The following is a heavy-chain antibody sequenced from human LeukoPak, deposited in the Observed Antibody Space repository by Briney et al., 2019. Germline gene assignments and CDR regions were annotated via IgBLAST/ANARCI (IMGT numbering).Heavy chain of an antibody. CDR2: INHSGST. CDR3: ARAPLILTGYYP. V-gene: IGHV4-34*01. J-gene: IGHJ5*02. CDR1: GGSFSGYY. D-gene: IGHD3-9*01. Sequence: SETLSLACAVYGGSFSGYYWSWVRQPPGKGLEWIGEINHSGSTNYNPSLKSRVTISVDTSKNQFSLKLSSVTAADTAVYYCARAPLILTGYYPWGQGTLVTVSS.